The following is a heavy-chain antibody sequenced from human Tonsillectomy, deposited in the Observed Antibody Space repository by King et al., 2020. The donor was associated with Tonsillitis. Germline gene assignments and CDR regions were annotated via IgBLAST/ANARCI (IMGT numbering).Heavy chain of an antibody. CDR2: IRYDGSNK. CDR1: GFTFSSYG. CDR3: AKDLWVGGALDY. V-gene: IGHV3-30*02. J-gene: IGHJ4*02. Sequence: QLVQSGGGVVQPGGSLRLSCAASGFTFSSYGMLWVRQAPGKGLEWVAFIRYDGSNKYYADSVKGRFTISRDNSKNTLFLQMNSLRAEDTAVYYCAKDLWVGGALDYWGQGTLVTVSS. D-gene: IGHD1-26*01.